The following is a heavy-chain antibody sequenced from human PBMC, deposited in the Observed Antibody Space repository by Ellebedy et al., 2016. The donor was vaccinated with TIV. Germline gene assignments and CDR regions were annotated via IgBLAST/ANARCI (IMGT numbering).Heavy chain of an antibody. CDR1: GGSFSGYY. CDR3: ARRHYDFWSGYPFDY. Sequence: SETLSLXXAVYGGSFSGYYWSWIRQPPGKGLEWIGEINRSGSTNYNPSLKSRVTVSVDTSKNQFSLKLTSVTAADTAVYYCARRHYDFWSGYPFDYWGQGTLVTVSS. V-gene: IGHV4-34*01. D-gene: IGHD3-3*01. CDR2: INRSGST. J-gene: IGHJ4*02.